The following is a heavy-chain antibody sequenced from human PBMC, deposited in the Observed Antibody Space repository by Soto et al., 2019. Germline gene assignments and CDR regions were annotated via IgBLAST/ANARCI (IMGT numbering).Heavy chain of an antibody. J-gene: IGHJ6*02. D-gene: IGHD2-2*01. Sequence: SETLSLTCTVSGASISSPTIYWSWVRQAHGKGLEWIGFIHYRGTTFSNSSMKRLLTLSVDTSNKLFSLKLTLVTDEDTAVYYCARAWVYCSCPSCNIFYSYGLDVWGQGTTVTVSS. CDR2: IHYRGTT. CDR1: GASISSPTIY. V-gene: IGHV4-30-4*01. CDR3: ARAWVYCSCPSCNIFYSYGLDV.